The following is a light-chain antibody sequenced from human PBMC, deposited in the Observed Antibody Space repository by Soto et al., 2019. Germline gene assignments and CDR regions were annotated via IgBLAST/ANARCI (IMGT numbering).Light chain of an antibody. CDR3: QSYDSSNEV. CDR1: SGSIASNY. J-gene: IGLJ2*01. V-gene: IGLV6-57*04. Sequence: FMLTQPHSVSESPGQTVTISCTRSSGSIASNYVQWYQQRPGSAPTTVIYEDNQRPSGVPDRFSGSIDSSSNSASLTISGLKTEDEDDYACQSYDSSNEVFGGGTKLTVL. CDR2: EDN.